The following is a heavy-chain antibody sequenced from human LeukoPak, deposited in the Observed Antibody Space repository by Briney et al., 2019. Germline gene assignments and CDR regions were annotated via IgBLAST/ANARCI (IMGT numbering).Heavy chain of an antibody. Sequence: GGSLRLSCAASGFTFSSYTMSWVRQAPGKGLEWVSGVSGSGGSTHYADSVKGRFTISRDNSKNTLYLQMNSLRAEDTAVYYCARDYYDSSGYYNYYYYYGMDVWGQGTTVTVSS. CDR3: ARDYYDSSGYYNYYYYYGMDV. CDR2: VSGSGGST. D-gene: IGHD3-22*01. J-gene: IGHJ6*02. CDR1: GFTFSSYT. V-gene: IGHV3-23*01.